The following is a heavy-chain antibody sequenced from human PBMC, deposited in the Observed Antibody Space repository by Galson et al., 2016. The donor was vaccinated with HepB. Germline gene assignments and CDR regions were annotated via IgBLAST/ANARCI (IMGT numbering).Heavy chain of an antibody. Sequence: SLRLSCATSGFTFSDYPMYWIRQAPGEGPEWVARITHDAVHTSYADSVKGRFSISRDNPKNTLSLQMNGLRTEDTAVYYCAVRYSSICYLQHWGRGTLVSVSS. CDR3: AVRYSSICYLQH. V-gene: IGHV3-30-3*01. D-gene: IGHD6-13*01. J-gene: IGHJ1*01. CDR2: ITHDAVHT. CDR1: GFTFSDYP.